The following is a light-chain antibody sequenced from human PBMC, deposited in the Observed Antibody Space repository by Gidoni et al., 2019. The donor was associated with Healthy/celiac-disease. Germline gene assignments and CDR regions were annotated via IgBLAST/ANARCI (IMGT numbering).Light chain of an antibody. CDR2: GAS. CDR1: QSVSSSY. J-gene: IGKJ4*01. V-gene: IGKV3-20*01. Sequence: EIVLTQSPGTLSLSPGERATLSCRASQSVSSSYLAWYQQKPGQAPRLLIYGASSRATGITDRFSGSGSGTDFTLTISRLEPEDLAVYYCQQYGSSLLTFGGGTKVEIK. CDR3: QQYGSSLLT.